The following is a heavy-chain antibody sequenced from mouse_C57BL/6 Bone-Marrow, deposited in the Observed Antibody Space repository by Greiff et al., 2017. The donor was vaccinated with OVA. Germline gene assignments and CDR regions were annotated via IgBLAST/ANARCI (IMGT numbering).Heavy chain of an antibody. Sequence: EVQLQQSGPELVKPGASVKISCKASGYTFTDYYMNWVTQSHGKSLEWIGDINPNNGGTSYNQKFKGKATLTVDKSSSTAYMELRSLTSEDSAVYYCAREYSNYVFDYWGQGTTLTVSS. J-gene: IGHJ2*01. D-gene: IGHD2-5*01. CDR1: GYTFTDYY. CDR2: INPNNGGT. V-gene: IGHV1-26*01. CDR3: AREYSNYVFDY.